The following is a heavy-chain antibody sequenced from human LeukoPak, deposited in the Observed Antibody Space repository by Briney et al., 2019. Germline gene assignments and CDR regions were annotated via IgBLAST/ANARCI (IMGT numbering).Heavy chain of an antibody. CDR1: GDSISSYY. V-gene: IGHV4-59*12. D-gene: IGHD4-17*01. CDR2: IYYSGST. CDR3: ARVRDGDYEGHWYFDL. J-gene: IGHJ2*01. Sequence: SETLSLPCTVSGDSISSYYWSWIRQPPGKGLEWIGYIYYSGSTNYNPSLKSRVTISVDTSKNQFSLKLSSVTAADTAVYYCARVRDGDYEGHWYFDLWGRGTLVTVSS.